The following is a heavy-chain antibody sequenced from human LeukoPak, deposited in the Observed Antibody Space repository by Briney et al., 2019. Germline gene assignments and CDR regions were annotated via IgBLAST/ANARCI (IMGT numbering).Heavy chain of an antibody. J-gene: IGHJ5*02. CDR3: AGSSSWSNWFDP. CDR2: INPNSGGT. CDR1: GYTFTGYY. D-gene: IGHD6-13*01. Sequence: VASVKVSCKASGYTFTGYYMHWVRQAPGQGLEWMGWINPNSGGTNYAQKFQGRVTMTRDTSISTAYMELSRLRSDDTAVYYCAGSSSWSNWFDPWGQGTLVTVSS. V-gene: IGHV1-2*02.